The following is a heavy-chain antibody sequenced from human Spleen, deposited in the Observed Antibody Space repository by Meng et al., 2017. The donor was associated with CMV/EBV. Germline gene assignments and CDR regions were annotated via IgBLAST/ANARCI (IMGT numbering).Heavy chain of an antibody. D-gene: IGHD3-16*02. CDR3: ASNTNYYDYVWGSYRPDY. CDR2: IYYSGST. CDR1: GGSISSSSYY. V-gene: IGHV4-39*07. J-gene: IGHJ4*02. Sequence: SETLSLTCTVSGGSISSSSYYWGWIRQPPGKGLEWIGSIYYSGSTYYNPSLKSRVTISVDTSKNQFSLKLSSVTAAYTAVYYCASNTNYYDYVWGSYRPDYWGQGTLVTVSS.